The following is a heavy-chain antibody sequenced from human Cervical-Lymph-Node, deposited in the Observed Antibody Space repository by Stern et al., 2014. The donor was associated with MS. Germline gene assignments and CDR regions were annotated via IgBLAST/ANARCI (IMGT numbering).Heavy chain of an antibody. Sequence: VQLVESGGGLVQPGRSLRLSCVASGFTFDDYAMHWVRQAPGKGLEWVLGISWNGGSRNAADSVKDRFTISSDNAKNSLYLQMSSLRPEDTAFYYCAITLGRSYHDPFDMWGQGTMVIVSS. D-gene: IGHD3-16*02. J-gene: IGHJ3*02. CDR3: AITLGRSYHDPFDM. CDR1: GFTFDDYA. V-gene: IGHV3-9*01. CDR2: ISWNGGSR.